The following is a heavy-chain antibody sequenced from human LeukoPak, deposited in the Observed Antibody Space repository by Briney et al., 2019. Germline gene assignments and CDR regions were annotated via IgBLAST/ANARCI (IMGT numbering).Heavy chain of an antibody. V-gene: IGHV3-64*01. D-gene: IGHD3-10*01. Sequence: GGSLRLSCAASGLIFSDYDVRWVRQAPGKGLEFVSAITSNGGRTFYANSVKGRFTISRDNSKNALYLQMDSLRADDMAVHYCARGAASGGYDYWGQGALVTVSS. CDR2: ITSNGGRT. CDR3: ARGAASGGYDY. CDR1: GLIFSDYD. J-gene: IGHJ4*02.